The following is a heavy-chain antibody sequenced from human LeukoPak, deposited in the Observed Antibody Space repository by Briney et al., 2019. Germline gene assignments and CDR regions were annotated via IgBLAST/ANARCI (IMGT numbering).Heavy chain of an antibody. CDR3: ARGSRSYDILTGYYYYYYMDV. Sequence: ASVKVSCKASDYTFTTYGISWVRQAPGQGLEWMGWISAYNGNTNYAQKLQGRVTLTTDTSTSTAYMELRSLRSEDTAVYYCARGSRSYDILTGYYYYYYMDVWGKGTTVTVSS. V-gene: IGHV1-18*01. D-gene: IGHD3-9*01. CDR2: ISAYNGNT. J-gene: IGHJ6*03. CDR1: DYTFTTYG.